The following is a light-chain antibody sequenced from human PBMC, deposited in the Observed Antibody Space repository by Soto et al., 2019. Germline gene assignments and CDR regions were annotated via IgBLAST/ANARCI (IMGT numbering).Light chain of an antibody. CDR1: QSISTY. V-gene: IGKV1-39*01. J-gene: IGKJ5*01. Sequence: DIQMTQSPSSLSASVGDRVTITCRASQSISTYLHWYQQKPGKAPNLLIFRASTLQSGVPSRFSGSGSGTDFTLTISSLQPEDSATYYCQQSDSTPTTFGQGTRLAIK. CDR3: QQSDSTPTT. CDR2: RAS.